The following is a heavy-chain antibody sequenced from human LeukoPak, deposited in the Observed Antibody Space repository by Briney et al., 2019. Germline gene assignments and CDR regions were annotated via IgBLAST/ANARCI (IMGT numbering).Heavy chain of an antibody. V-gene: IGHV3-9*01. CDR1: GFTFDDYA. CDR3: AKGLYDILTGAPDY. D-gene: IGHD3-9*01. J-gene: IGHJ4*02. Sequence: SLRLSCAASGFTFDDYAMHWGRQAPGKGLDWVSGMSWNSGSIGEADSVKGRFTISRDKAKISLYLQMNSLRAEDTALYYCAKGLYDILTGAPDYWGQGTLVTVSS. CDR2: MSWNSGSI.